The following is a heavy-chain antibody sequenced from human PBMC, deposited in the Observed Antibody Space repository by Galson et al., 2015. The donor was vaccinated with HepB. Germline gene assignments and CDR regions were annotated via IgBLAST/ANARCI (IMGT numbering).Heavy chain of an antibody. CDR2: ISSSSSYI. J-gene: IGHJ4*02. CDR3: ARVRGGYSGYGAFDY. Sequence: SLRLSCAASGFTFSSYSMNWVRQAPGKGLEWVSSISSSSSYIYYADSVKGRFTISRDNAKNSLHLQMNSLRAEDTAVYYCARVRGGYSGYGAFDYWGQGTLGTVSS. D-gene: IGHD5-12*01. V-gene: IGHV3-21*01. CDR1: GFTFSSYS.